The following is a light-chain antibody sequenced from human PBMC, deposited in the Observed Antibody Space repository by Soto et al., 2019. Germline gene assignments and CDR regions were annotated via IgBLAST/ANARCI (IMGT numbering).Light chain of an antibody. Sequence: EIVMTQSPATLSASPGGRATLSFRASQSVSSNLAWYQQKPGQAPRLLIYDASNRATGIPARFSGSGSGTDFTLTISNLEPEDFAVYYCQQRSDWPWTFGQGTKVDIK. CDR3: QQRSDWPWT. J-gene: IGKJ1*01. CDR1: QSVSSN. V-gene: IGKV3-11*01. CDR2: DAS.